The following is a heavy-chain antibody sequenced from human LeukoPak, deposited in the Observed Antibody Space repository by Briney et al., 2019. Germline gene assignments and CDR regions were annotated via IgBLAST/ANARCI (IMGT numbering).Heavy chain of an antibody. V-gene: IGHV1-8*01. Sequence: ASVKVSCKASGYTFTSYDINWVRQATGQGLEWMGWMNPNSGNTGYAQKFQGRVTMTRNTSIGTAYMELSSLRSEDTAVYYCARGRTSRVRNYYYYMDVWGKGTTVTVSS. CDR1: GYTFTSYD. J-gene: IGHJ6*03. CDR3: ARGRTSRVRNYYYYMDV. CDR2: MNPNSGNT. D-gene: IGHD1-1*01.